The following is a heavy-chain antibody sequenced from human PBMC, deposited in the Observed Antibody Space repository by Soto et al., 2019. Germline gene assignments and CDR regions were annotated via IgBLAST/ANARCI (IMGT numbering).Heavy chain of an antibody. D-gene: IGHD3-9*01. J-gene: IGHJ3*02. V-gene: IGHV4-39*01. Sequence: SETLSLTCTVSGGSISTCGYYWGRIRQPPGEGLEWIGSIYSSGNPYYNSSLTSRITISVDPSKNQFSLKLTSVTAADTAVYYCAGLNFDLLTGKYAFDIWGQGTMVTVSS. CDR2: IYSSGNP. CDR1: GGSISTCGYY. CDR3: AGLNFDLLTGKYAFDI.